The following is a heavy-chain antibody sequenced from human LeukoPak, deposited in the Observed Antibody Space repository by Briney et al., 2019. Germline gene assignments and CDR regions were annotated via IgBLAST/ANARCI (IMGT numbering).Heavy chain of an antibody. CDR2: IWSDGSNQ. V-gene: IGHV3-33*08. D-gene: IGHD3-10*01. J-gene: IGHJ4*02. Sequence: GGSLRLSCAASGFTFSTYAMTWVRQAPGKGLEWVAIIWSDGSNQYYVDSVKGRFTISRDNSKNTLYLQMDGLRAEDTAVYFCARNRGPYASGRSYLDYWGQGTLVTVSS. CDR3: ARNRGPYASGRSYLDY. CDR1: GFTFSTYA.